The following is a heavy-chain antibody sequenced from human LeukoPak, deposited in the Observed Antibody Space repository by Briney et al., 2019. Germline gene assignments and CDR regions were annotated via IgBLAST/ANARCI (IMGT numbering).Heavy chain of an antibody. Sequence: ASVKVSCKASGGTFSSYTISWVRQAPGQGLEWMGGIIPILGIANYAQKFQGRVTITADKSTSTAYMELSSLRSEDTAVYYCATPEGNSGWYNRVGLDYWGQGTLVTVSS. V-gene: IGHV1-69*10. CDR1: GGTFSSYT. CDR3: ATPEGNSGWYNRVGLDY. D-gene: IGHD6-19*01. CDR2: IIPILGIA. J-gene: IGHJ4*02.